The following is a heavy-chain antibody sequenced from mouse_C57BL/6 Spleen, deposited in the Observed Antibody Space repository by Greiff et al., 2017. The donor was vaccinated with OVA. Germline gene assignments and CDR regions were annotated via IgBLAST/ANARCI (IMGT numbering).Heavy chain of an antibody. V-gene: IGHV1-72*01. J-gene: IGHJ1*03. CDR2: IDPNSGGT. CDR3: ARDWDVGRWYFDV. CDR1: GYTFTSYW. Sequence: QVQLKQSGAELVKPGASVKLSCKASGYTFTSYWMHWVKQRPGRGLEWIGRIDPNSGGTKYNEKFKSKATLTVDKPYSTAYMQLSSLTSEDSAVYYCARDWDVGRWYFDVWGTGTTVTVSS. D-gene: IGHD4-1*01.